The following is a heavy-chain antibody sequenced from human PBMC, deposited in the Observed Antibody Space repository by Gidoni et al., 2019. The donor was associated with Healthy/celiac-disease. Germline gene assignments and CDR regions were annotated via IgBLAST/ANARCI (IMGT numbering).Heavy chain of an antibody. CDR3: ARANWNDGGGFDY. CDR1: GGSIRSGSYY. Sequence: QVQLQESGPGLVKPSQTLSLTCTVSGGSIRSGSYYWSWIRQPAGKGLEWIGRIYTSGSTNYNPPLKSRVTISVDTSKNQFSLKLSFGTAADTAVYYCARANWNDGGGFDYWGQGTLVTVS. CDR2: IYTSGST. D-gene: IGHD1-1*01. J-gene: IGHJ4*02. V-gene: IGHV4-61*02.